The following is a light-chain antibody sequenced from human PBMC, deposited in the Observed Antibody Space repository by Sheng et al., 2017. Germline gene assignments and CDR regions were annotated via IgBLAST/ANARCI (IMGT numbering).Light chain of an antibody. CDR1: QRVSSN. CDR3: QQRSDWPPLFT. Sequence: IVLTQSPGTLSLSPGERATLSCRASQRVSSNYLAWYQQKPGQAPRLLISDASNRATGIPARFSGSGSGTDFTLTISSLQPEDFAVYYCQQRSDWPPLFTFGQGTKLEIQ. CDR2: DAS. V-gene: IGKV3-11*01. J-gene: IGKJ2*01.